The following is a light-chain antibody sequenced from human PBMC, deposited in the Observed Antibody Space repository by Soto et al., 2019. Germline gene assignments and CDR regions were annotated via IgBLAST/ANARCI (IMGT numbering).Light chain of an antibody. CDR3: SSYTRSSTYVV. Sequence: QSALTQPPSASGSPGQSVTISCSGTSSDVGGFNYVSWYQQHPGRAPKVLIYEVSNRPSGVSNRFSGSKSGNTASLTISGLQAEDEADYYCSSYTRSSTYVVFGGGTKLTVL. J-gene: IGLJ2*01. V-gene: IGLV2-14*01. CDR2: EVS. CDR1: SSDVGGFNY.